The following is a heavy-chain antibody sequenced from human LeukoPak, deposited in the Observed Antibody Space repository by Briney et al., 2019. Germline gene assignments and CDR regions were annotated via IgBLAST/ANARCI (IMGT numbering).Heavy chain of an antibody. J-gene: IGHJ5*02. CDR2: VYPGDSST. CDR1: GYSFTSYL. V-gene: IGHV5-51*01. D-gene: IGHD3-22*01. CDR3: ARLTDYYYTSGYYRYYNRFDP. Sequence: GESLKISCKGSGYSFTSYLIAGVRQMPGKGLEWMGIVYPGDSSTKYSPSFQGQVTISADRSINTAYLQWINLTASDTAMYYCARLTDYYYTSGYYRYYNRFDPWGQGTLVTVSS.